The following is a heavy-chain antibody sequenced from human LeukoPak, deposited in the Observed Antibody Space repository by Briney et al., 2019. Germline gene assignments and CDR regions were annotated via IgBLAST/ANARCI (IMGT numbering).Heavy chain of an antibody. Sequence: GASVKVSCKASGYTFTGYYMHWLRQAPGQGLEWMGWINPNSCGTNYAQKFQGRVTMTRDTSISTAYMELSRLRSDDTAVYYCARDAPLRSSGWFDPWGQGTLVTVSS. V-gene: IGHV1-2*02. D-gene: IGHD5/OR15-5a*01. CDR2: INPNSCGT. CDR3: ARDAPLRSSGWFDP. J-gene: IGHJ5*02. CDR1: GYTFTGYY.